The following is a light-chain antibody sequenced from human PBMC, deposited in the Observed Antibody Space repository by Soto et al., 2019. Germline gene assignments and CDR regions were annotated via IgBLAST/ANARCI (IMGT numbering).Light chain of an antibody. Sequence: DIQMTQSPSSQSASVGDRVTITCRASQGISNYLAWYQQKPGKVPKLLIYAASTLQSGVPSRFSGSGSGTDFTLTISSLQPEDVATYYCQKYNSAPPETFGGGTKVEIK. CDR1: QGISNY. CDR3: QKYNSAPPET. J-gene: IGKJ4*01. CDR2: AAS. V-gene: IGKV1-27*01.